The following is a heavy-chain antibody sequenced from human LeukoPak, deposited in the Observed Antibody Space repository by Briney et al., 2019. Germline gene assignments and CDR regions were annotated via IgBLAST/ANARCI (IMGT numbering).Heavy chain of an antibody. V-gene: IGHV5-51*01. D-gene: IGHD1-7*01. J-gene: IGHJ4*02. CDR1: GYRFTNYW. CDR3: SRREATTEYFDF. CDR2: IYPGDSDT. Sequence: GESLKISIKGSGYRFTNYWIAWVRQMPGKGVEWMGVIYPGDSDTRYNPSIQGQVTISADMSFGTAYLQWGSLKASDSAMYYCSRREATTEYFDFWGQGTLVTVSS.